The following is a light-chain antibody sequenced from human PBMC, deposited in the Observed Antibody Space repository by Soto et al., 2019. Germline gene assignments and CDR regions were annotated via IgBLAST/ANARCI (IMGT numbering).Light chain of an antibody. Sequence: DIVMTQSPLSLPVTPREPASISCRSSQSLLHSNGYNYLDWYLQKPGQSPQLLIYLGSNRASGVPHRFSGSGSGTDFTLKISRVEAEDVGVYYCMQALQTPFTFGPGTKVDIK. V-gene: IGKV2-28*01. CDR3: MQALQTPFT. J-gene: IGKJ3*01. CDR1: QSLLHSNGYNY. CDR2: LGS.